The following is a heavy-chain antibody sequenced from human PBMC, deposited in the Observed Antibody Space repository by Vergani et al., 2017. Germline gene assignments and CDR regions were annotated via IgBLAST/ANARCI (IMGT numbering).Heavy chain of an antibody. D-gene: IGHD3-10*01. CDR1: GFTFSSYS. J-gene: IGHJ6*03. Sequence: EVQLLESGGGLVQPGGSLRLSCAAFGFTFSSYSMNWVRQAPGKGLEWVSSISSSSSYIYYADSVKGRFTISRDNSKNTLYLQMNSLRAEDTAVYYCARLVRGSYYYYMDVWGKGTTVTVSS. V-gene: IGHV3-21*01. CDR3: ARLVRGSYYYYMDV. CDR2: ISSSSSYI.